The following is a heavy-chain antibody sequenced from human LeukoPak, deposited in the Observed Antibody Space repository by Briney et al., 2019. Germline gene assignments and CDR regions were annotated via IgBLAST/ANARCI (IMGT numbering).Heavy chain of an antibody. D-gene: IGHD5-12*01. CDR1: GFTFSSYV. J-gene: IGHJ4*02. CDR3: AKEVATMDNTAFDY. CDR2: IRYDGSNK. Sequence: GGSLRLSCAASGFTFSSYVMHWVRQAPGKGLEWVAIIRYDGSNKYYADSVKGRFTISRDNSKNTLYLQMNSLRAEDTAVYYCAKEVATMDNTAFDYWGQGTLVTVSS. V-gene: IGHV3-30*02.